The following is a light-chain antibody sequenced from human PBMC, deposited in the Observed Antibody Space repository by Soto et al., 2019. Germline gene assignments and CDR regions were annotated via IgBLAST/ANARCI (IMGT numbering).Light chain of an antibody. J-gene: IGLJ1*01. V-gene: IGLV2-14*03. CDR2: DVS. CDR1: MSDVLSYNY. Sequence: QAPGTHPGSISGSPGQSITISCNGTMSDVLSYNYVSWYQQYPGKAPKLMIYDVSTRPSGVSDRFSGSKSGNTASLTISGLRAEDEADYYCGSYTTSSNYVFGTGTKVTVL. CDR3: GSYTTSSNYV.